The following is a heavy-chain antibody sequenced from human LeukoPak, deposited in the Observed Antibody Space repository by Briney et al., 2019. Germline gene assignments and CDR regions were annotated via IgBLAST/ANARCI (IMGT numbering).Heavy chain of an antibody. J-gene: IGHJ4*02. D-gene: IGHD3-9*01. V-gene: IGHV3-7*01. Sequence: GGSLRLSCAASGFTFGDYWMTWVRQAPGKGLEWVANIRQDGGDQYYVDSVVGRFTTSRDNAKNSLYLQMNSLRAEDTAVYYCVRHPGRYNILTGYSYYFDYWGQGTLVTVSS. CDR3: VRHPGRYNILTGYSYYFDY. CDR2: IRQDGGDQ. CDR1: GFTFGDYW.